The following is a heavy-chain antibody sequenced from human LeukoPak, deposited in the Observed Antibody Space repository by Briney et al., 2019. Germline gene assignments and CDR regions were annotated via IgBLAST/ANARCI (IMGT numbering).Heavy chain of an antibody. CDR1: GFTFSNYW. CDR2: IRQDGSDN. Sequence: GGSLRLSCAASGFTFSNYWMSWVRQAPGKGLEWVANIRQDGSDNFYVDSVKGRFTISRDNSKNTLYLQMNSLRAEDTAVYYCAKDTVTQYYFDYWGQGTLVTVSS. CDR3: AKDTVTQYYFDY. V-gene: IGHV3-7*01. D-gene: IGHD4-17*01. J-gene: IGHJ4*02.